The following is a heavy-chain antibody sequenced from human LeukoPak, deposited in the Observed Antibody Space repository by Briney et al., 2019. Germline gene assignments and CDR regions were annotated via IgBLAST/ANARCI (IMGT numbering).Heavy chain of an antibody. V-gene: IGHV3-74*01. D-gene: IGHD5-12*01. Sequence: TGGSLRPSCAASGFTFSRSWMHWVRQAPGKGLVWVSRINGDGSSTIYADSVEGRFTISRDNANNTLYLQMNSPRAEDTAVYYCARWWLRSGDYWGQGTLVTVSS. CDR2: INGDGSST. CDR1: GFTFSRSW. CDR3: ARWWLRSGDY. J-gene: IGHJ4*02.